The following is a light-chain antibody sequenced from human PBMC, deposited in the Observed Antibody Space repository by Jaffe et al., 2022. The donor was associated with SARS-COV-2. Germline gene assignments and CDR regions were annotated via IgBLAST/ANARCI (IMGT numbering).Light chain of an antibody. CDR1: SSNIGSHY. V-gene: IGLV1-47*01. CDR2: KTD. J-gene: IGLJ3*02. CDR3: AVWDGSLTTWL. Sequence: QSVVTQPPSASGTPGQRVTISCSGGSSNIGSHYVYWYQQLPGTAPKLLMYKTDQRPSGVPDRFSGSKSGTAASLAISGLRSQDEADYYCAVWDGSLTTWLFGGGTKLTVL.